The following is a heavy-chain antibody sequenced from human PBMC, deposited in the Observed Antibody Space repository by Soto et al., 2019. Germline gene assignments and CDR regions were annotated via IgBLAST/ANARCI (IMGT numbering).Heavy chain of an antibody. CDR2: IYYSGST. V-gene: IGHV4-59*01. CDR3: ARSGTGYFSTYNWFDP. CDR1: GGSISSYY. Sequence: SETLSLTCTASGGSISSYYWSWIRQPPGKGLEWIGYIYYSGSTNYNPSLKSRVTISVDTSKNQFSLKLSSVTAADTAVYYCARSGTGYFSTYNWFDPWGQGTLVTVS. J-gene: IGHJ5*02. D-gene: IGHD3-9*01.